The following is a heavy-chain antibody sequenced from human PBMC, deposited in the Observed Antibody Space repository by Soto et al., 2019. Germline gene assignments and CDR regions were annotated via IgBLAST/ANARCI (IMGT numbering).Heavy chain of an antibody. J-gene: IGHJ4*02. V-gene: IGHV4-31*11. Sequence: PSETLSLTCAVSGGSISSGGYYWSWIRQHPGKGLEWIGYIYYSGSTYYNPSLKSRVTISVDTSKNQFSLKLSSVTAADTAVYNCASSVVRGTRPEGWGQGTLVTVSS. D-gene: IGHD3-10*01. CDR3: ASSVVRGTRPEG. CDR1: GGSISSGGYY. CDR2: IYYSGST.